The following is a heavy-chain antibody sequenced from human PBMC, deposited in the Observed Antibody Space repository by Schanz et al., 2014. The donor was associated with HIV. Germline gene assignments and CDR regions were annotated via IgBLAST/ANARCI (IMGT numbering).Heavy chain of an antibody. V-gene: IGHV4-31*03. CDR1: GGSISSGGYY. CDR3: ARSYYYDGSPLPLDS. J-gene: IGHJ4*02. CDR2: IYYSGST. D-gene: IGHD3-22*01. Sequence: QVQLQESGPGLVRPSQTLSLTCTVAGGSISSGGYYWSWVRQHPGKGLEWIGYIYYSGSTYYNPSLKSRVTISVDTFKNQFSLKMSSVTAADTAVYYCARSYYYDGSPLPLDSWGQGTLVTVSS.